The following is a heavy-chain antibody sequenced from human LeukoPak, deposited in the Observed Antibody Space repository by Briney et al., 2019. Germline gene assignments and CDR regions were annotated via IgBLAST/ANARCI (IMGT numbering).Heavy chain of an antibody. J-gene: IGHJ4*02. D-gene: IGHD5-18*01. Sequence: GGSLRLSCAASGFTFSSYAMSWVPQAPGKGLEWVSAISGSGGSTYYADSVKGRFTISRDNSKNTLYLQMNSLRAEDTAVYYCAKARQLWPRSPFDYWGQGTLVTVSS. V-gene: IGHV3-23*01. CDR2: ISGSGGST. CDR1: GFTFSSYA. CDR3: AKARQLWPRSPFDY.